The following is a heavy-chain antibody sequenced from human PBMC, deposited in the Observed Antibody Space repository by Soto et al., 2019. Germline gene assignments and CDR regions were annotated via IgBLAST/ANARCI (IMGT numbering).Heavy chain of an antibody. CDR3: ARDHIALAGTRSFDV. D-gene: IGHD6-19*01. CDR1: GFTFSSYA. J-gene: IGHJ6*02. Sequence: PGGSLRLSCAASGFTFSSYAMHWVRQAPGKGLEWVAVISYEGSNKYYAASVKGRFTISRDNSKKSLYLQMNSLRVEDTAVYYCARDHIALAGTRSFDVWGQGTTVTVSS. CDR2: ISYEGSNK. V-gene: IGHV3-30-3*01.